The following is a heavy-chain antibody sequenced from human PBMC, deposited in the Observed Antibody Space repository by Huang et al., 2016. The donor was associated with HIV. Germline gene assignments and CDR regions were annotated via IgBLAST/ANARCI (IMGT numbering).Heavy chain of an antibody. CDR3: ARDRGQQLSPFDS. Sequence: EVQLVESGGGLVKPGGSLRLSCAASGFSLDIYNMYWVRQTPGKGLQLVSSISPSSSFIDYADSVKGRFSISRDNAKNSLYLQMNNLRGEDTAVYYCARDRGQQLSPFDSWGQGTLVTVSS. V-gene: IGHV3-21*01. CDR2: ISPSSSFI. CDR1: GFSLDIYN. J-gene: IGHJ4*02. D-gene: IGHD6-13*01.